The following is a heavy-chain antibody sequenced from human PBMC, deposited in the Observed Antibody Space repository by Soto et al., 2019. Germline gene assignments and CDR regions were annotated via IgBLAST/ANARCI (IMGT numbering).Heavy chain of an antibody. D-gene: IGHD2-15*01. V-gene: IGHV1-69*13. CDR3: AKGVDHRNNWFDP. J-gene: IGHJ5*02. CDR2: IIPIFGTA. CDR1: GGTFSSYA. Sequence: GASVKVSCKASGGTFSSYAISWVRQAPGQGLEWMGGIIPIFGTANYAQKFQGRVTITADESTSTAYMELSSLRSEDTAVYYCAKGVDHRNNWFDPWGQGTLVTVSS.